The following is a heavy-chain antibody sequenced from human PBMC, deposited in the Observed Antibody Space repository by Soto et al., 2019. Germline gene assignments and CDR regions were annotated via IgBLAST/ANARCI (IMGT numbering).Heavy chain of an antibody. CDR3: ARVSAESPADYFHAMDV. CDR2: TYYRSKWYN. V-gene: IGHV6-1*01. Sequence: QTLSLTCAIFGDSVSSSSAAWNWIRQSPSRGLEWLGRTYYRSKWYNDYAVSVKSRININPDTSKNQFSLQLNSVTPEDTAVYYCARVSAESPADYFHAMDVWGQGTTVTVSS. CDR1: GDSVSSSSAA. J-gene: IGHJ6*02. D-gene: IGHD3-16*02.